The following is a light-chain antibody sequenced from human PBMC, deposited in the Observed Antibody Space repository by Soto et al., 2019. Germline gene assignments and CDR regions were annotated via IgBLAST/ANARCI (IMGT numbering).Light chain of an antibody. Sequence: EIVMTQSPATLSVSPGERATLSCRGSQSVSSNLAWYQQKPGQALRLLIYGASTRATGIPARFSGSGSGTEFPLTISSLQSEDFAVYYCQQYKNWPLTFGGGTKVEIK. CDR1: QSVSSN. CDR2: GAS. J-gene: IGKJ4*01. V-gene: IGKV3-15*01. CDR3: QQYKNWPLT.